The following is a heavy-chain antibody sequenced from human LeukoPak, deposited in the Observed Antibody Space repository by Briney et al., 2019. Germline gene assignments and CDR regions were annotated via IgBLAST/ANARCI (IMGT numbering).Heavy chain of an antibody. CDR1: GGSGDSVSSSTYY. V-gene: IGHV4-39*01. Sequence: PSETLSLTCTVSGGSGDSVSSSTYYWGWIRQPPGKGLEWIGNIYYTGSTYYNPSLKSRVTMSVDTSKNQFSLKVSSVTAADTAVYYCARLNKGRYFDYIFDYWGQGTLVTVSS. D-gene: IGHD3-9*01. CDR3: ARLNKGRYFDYIFDY. J-gene: IGHJ4*02. CDR2: IYYTGST.